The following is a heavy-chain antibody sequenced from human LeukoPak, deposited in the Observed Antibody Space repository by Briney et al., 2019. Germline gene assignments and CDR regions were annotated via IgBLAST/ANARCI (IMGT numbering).Heavy chain of an antibody. Sequence: GGSLRLSCAASGFTFSSYWMSWVRRAPGKGLEWVANIKQDGSEKYYVDSVKGRLTISRDNAKNSLYLQMNSLRAENTAVYYCARRLPTLNWFDPWGQGTLVTVSS. J-gene: IGHJ5*02. D-gene: IGHD2-15*01. CDR1: GFTFSSYW. V-gene: IGHV3-7*04. CDR3: ARRLPTLNWFDP. CDR2: IKQDGSEK.